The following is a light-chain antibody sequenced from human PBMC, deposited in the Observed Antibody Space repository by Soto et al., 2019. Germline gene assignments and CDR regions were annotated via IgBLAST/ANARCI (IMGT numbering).Light chain of an antibody. CDR2: RNN. V-gene: IGLV1-47*01. Sequence: VLTEPPSASGTPGQRVTISCSGSSSNIGSNYVYWYQQLPGTAPKLLIYRNNQRPSGVPDRFSGSKSGTSASLAISGLRSEDEANYYCAAWDDSLSGVVFGGGTKVTVL. CDR1: SSNIGSNY. CDR3: AAWDDSLSGVV. J-gene: IGLJ3*02.